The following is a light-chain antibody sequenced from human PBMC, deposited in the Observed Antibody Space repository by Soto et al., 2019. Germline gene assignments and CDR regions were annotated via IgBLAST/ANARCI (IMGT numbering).Light chain of an antibody. Sequence: QLVLTQPPSASGSPGQSVTISCTGTSSDVGAYNYVSWYQQHPGKVPKLVVYEVNKRPSGVPDRFSDSKSGNTASLTVAGLQGEDEADYYCTSYAGGNNVFGTGTKLTVL. CDR1: SSDVGAYNY. CDR3: TSYAGGNNV. J-gene: IGLJ1*01. V-gene: IGLV2-8*01. CDR2: EVN.